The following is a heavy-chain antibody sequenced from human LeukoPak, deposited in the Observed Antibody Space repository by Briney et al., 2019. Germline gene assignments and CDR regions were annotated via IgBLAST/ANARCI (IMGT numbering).Heavy chain of an antibody. CDR3: ARVSGEYEFWSGYYQGNWFEP. V-gene: IGHV4-59*01. Sequence: PSETLSLTCIVSGGSISSYYWSWIRQPPGKGLEWNGYIYYSGSTNYNPSLKSRATISVDTSKNQFSLKLSSVSAADTAVYFCARVSGEYEFWSGYYQGNWFEPWGQGTLVTVSS. CDR1: GGSISSYY. J-gene: IGHJ5*02. D-gene: IGHD3-3*01. CDR2: IYYSGST.